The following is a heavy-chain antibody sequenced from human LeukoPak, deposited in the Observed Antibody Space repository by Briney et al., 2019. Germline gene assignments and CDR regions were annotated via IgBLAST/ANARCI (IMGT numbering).Heavy chain of an antibody. CDR1: GFTFSSYA. CDR2: ISYDGSNK. J-gene: IGHJ6*02. V-gene: IGHV3-30-3*01. CDR3: ARGDPWSGSNHYYYYYGMDV. Sequence: GGSQRLSCAASGFTFSSYAMHWVRQAPGKGLEWVAVISYDGSNKYYADSVKGRFTISRDNSKNTLYLQMNSLRAEDTAVYYCARGDPWSGSNHYYYYYGMDVWGQGTTVTVSS. D-gene: IGHD3-3*01.